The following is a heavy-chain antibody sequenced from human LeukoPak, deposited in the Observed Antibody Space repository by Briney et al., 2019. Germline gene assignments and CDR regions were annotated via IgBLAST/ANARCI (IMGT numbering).Heavy chain of an antibody. CDR1: DDSITMYY. Sequence: SETLSLTCSVSDDSITMYYWTWIRQPPGKGLEWIGYVDHTGSTNFNPSLNGRVSISRGTTKNLFSLRLRSVTAADTAVYFCARGRVSSSTWYSTYYYYFYMDVWGKGTTVTVSS. D-gene: IGHD1-1*01. J-gene: IGHJ6*03. CDR3: ARGRVSSSTWYSTYYYYFYMDV. V-gene: IGHV4-59*01. CDR2: VDHTGST.